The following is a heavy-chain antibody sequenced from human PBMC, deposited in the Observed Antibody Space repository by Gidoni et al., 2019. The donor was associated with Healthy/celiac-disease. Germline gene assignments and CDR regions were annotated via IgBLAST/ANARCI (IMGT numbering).Heavy chain of an antibody. Sequence: EVQLVESGGGLVKPGGSLRVSCAASGFHFSRYSLNWVRQAPGKGLEWVSSISSSSSDIYYADSVKGRFTISRDNAKNSLYLQMNSLRAEDTAVYYCARDSPYDYGDYVLDYWGQGTLVTVSS. CDR1: GFHFSRYS. J-gene: IGHJ4*02. D-gene: IGHD4-17*01. CDR3: ARDSPYDYGDYVLDY. CDR2: ISSSSSDI. V-gene: IGHV3-21*01.